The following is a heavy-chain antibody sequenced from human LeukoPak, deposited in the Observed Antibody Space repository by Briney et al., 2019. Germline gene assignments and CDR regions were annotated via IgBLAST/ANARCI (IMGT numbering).Heavy chain of an antibody. J-gene: IGHJ1*01. CDR3: AKSGTGYSSGWYQH. D-gene: IGHD6-19*01. Sequence: GGSLRLSCAASGFTFSTYGMHWVRQAPGKGLEWVAVISYDGGNKYYADSVKGRFTISRDNSKNTLYLQMNSLRAEDTAVYYCAKSGTGYSSGWYQHWGQGTLVTVSS. CDR2: ISYDGGNK. V-gene: IGHV3-30*18. CDR1: GFTFSTYG.